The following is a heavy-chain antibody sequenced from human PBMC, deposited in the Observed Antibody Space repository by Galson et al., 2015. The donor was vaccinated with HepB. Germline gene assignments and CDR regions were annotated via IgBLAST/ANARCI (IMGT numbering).Heavy chain of an antibody. CDR3: AKANAGITMIVVVVTTWVY. D-gene: IGHD3-22*01. J-gene: IGHJ4*02. CDR2: ISGSGGST. CDR1: GFTFSNYA. Sequence: SLRLSCAASGFTFSNYAMSWVRQAPGKGLEWVSGISGSGGSTFYADSVKGRFTISRDNSKNTLYLQMNSLRAEDTAIYYCAKANAGITMIVVVVTTWVYWGQGTLVTVSS. V-gene: IGHV3-23*01.